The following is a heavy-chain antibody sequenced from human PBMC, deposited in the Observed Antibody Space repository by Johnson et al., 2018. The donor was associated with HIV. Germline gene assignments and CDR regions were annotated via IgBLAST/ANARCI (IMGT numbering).Heavy chain of an antibody. V-gene: IGHV3-30-3*01. CDR3: AGGGGDWEVIAFDI. CDR2: VSYDGSNK. D-gene: IGHD3-9*01. Sequence: QVQLVESGGGVVQPGRSLRVSCAASGFTFSNYAMHWVRQAPGKGLEWVAVVSYDGSNKYHADSVKGRFTISRDNYKKTLYLQMNSLRADDTAVYYCAGGGGDWEVIAFDIWGQGTMVTVSS. J-gene: IGHJ3*02. CDR1: GFTFSNYA.